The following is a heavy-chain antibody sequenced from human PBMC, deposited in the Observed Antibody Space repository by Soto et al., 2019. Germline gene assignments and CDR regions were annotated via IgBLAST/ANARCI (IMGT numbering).Heavy chain of an antibody. CDR1: GDSMRGYHFY. D-gene: IGHD3-10*01. Sequence: SETLSLTCSVSGDSMRGYHFYWGWIRQAPGKGLEWIGSAYFSGGNTYYNPSLKSRVSISVDTSKNEFSLRLTSLTAANTAVYFCAYGSSSAWIDYWGQGTLVSVSS. J-gene: IGHJ4*02. V-gene: IGHV4-39*01. CDR3: AYGSSSAWIDY. CDR2: AYFSGGNT.